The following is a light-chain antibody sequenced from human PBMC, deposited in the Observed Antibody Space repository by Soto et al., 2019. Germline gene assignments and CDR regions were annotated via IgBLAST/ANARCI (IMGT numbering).Light chain of an antibody. Sequence: DIQMTQSPSSLSASVGDRVTITCRASQGISNYLAWYQQQPGKVPKLLIYVASTLQSGVPSRFSGSGSGTDFTLTISSLQPEDVATYYSQKYNSAPWTFGQGTTMEIK. CDR1: QGISNY. J-gene: IGKJ1*01. CDR2: VAS. CDR3: QKYNSAPWT. V-gene: IGKV1-27*01.